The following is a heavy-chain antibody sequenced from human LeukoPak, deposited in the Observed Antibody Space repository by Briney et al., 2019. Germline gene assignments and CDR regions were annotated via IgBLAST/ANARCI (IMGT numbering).Heavy chain of an antibody. J-gene: IGHJ4*02. V-gene: IGHV3-30*04. CDR2: ISYDGSNK. D-gene: IGHD4-17*01. CDR3: ASREGYRTVTTFDY. Sequence: PGRSLRLSCAASGFTFSSYAMHWVRQAPGKGLEWVAVISYDGSNKYYADSVKGRFTISRDNSKNTLYLQMNSLRAEDTAVYYCASREGYRTVTTFDYWGQGTLVTVSS. CDR1: GFTFSSYA.